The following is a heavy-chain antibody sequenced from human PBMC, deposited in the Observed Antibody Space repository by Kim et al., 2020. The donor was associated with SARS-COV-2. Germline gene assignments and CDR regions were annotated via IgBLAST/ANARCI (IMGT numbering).Heavy chain of an antibody. J-gene: IGHJ4*02. CDR2: ISFDEKDK. V-gene: IGHV3-30*04. D-gene: IGHD2-2*01. Sequence: GGSLRLSCEASGFSLNSFSIHWVRQTPDKGLEWVAVISFDEKDKYYGDAVKGRFIVSRDISRRTLSLEMNDLQVEDTAMYFCARPQNPWGSSRYFYPYFDACGQGSRVIVSS. CDR1: GFSLNSFS. CDR3: ARPQNPWGSSRYFYPYFDA.